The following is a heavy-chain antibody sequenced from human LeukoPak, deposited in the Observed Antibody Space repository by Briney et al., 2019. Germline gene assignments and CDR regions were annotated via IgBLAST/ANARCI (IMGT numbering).Heavy chain of an antibody. V-gene: IGHV3-23*01. CDR3: AKRGVVIRVILVGFHKEAYYFDS. CDR1: GFTLSNYG. Sequence: GGSLRLSCAVSGFTLSNYGMSWVRQAPGKGLEWVAGISGSGGSTNYADSVKGRFTISRDNPKNTLYLQMNSLRAEDTAVYFCAKRGVVIRVILVGFHKEAYYFDSWGQGALVTVSS. CDR2: ISGSGGST. D-gene: IGHD3-22*01. J-gene: IGHJ4*02.